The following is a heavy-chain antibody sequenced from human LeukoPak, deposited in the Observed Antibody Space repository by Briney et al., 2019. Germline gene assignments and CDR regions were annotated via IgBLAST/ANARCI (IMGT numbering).Heavy chain of an antibody. V-gene: IGHV1-24*01. CDR2: FDPEDGQT. CDR3: ATGWRFGELESTFDY. CDR1: GYTLTELP. D-gene: IGHD3-10*01. Sequence: ASVKVSCKVSGYTLTELPMHWVRQAPGKGLEWMGGFDPEDGQTIYAQKFQGRVTMTEDTSTDTAYMELSSLRSEDAAVYYCATGWRFGELESTFDYWGQGTLVTVSS. J-gene: IGHJ4*02.